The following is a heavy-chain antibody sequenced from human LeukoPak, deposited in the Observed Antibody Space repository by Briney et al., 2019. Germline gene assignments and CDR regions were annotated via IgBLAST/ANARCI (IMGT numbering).Heavy chain of an antibody. Sequence: SETLSLTCAVYGGSFSGYYWSWIRQPPGKGLEWIGEINHSGSTNYNPSLKSRVTISVDTSKNQFSLKLSSVTAADTAAYYCARGDWGFPFNYWGQGTLVTVSS. CDR1: GGSFSGYY. CDR3: ARGDWGFPFNY. J-gene: IGHJ4*02. V-gene: IGHV4-34*01. CDR2: INHSGST. D-gene: IGHD3-9*01.